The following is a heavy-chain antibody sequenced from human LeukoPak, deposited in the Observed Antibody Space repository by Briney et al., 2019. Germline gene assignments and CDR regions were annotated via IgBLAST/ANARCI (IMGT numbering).Heavy chain of an antibody. V-gene: IGHV3-23*01. CDR2: ISGSGAST. Sequence: GGSLRPSCAASGFTFSSYAVSWVPQAPGKGLEWVSAISGSGASTYYADSVKGRFTISRDNSKNTLYLQMNSLRAEDTAVYYCAKPQLVRGDFDYWGQGTLVTVSS. J-gene: IGHJ4*02. D-gene: IGHD6-13*01. CDR3: AKPQLVRGDFDY. CDR1: GFTFSSYA.